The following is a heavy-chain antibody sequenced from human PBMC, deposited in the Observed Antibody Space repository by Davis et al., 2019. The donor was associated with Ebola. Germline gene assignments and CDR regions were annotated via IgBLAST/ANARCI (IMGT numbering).Heavy chain of an antibody. D-gene: IGHD5-12*01. V-gene: IGHV3-48*03. Sequence: GESLKISCAASGFTFSSYEMNWVRQAPGKGLEWVSYISSSGSTIYYADSVKGRFTISRDNAKNMLYLQMDSLRVEDTAVYYCARYNSAYERADLDYWGQGTLVTVSS. CDR1: GFTFSSYE. CDR2: ISSSGSTI. J-gene: IGHJ4*02. CDR3: ARYNSAYERADLDY.